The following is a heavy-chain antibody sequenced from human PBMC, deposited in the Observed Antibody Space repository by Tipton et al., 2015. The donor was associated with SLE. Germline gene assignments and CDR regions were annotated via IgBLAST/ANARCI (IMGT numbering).Heavy chain of an antibody. CDR3: ATRYGRSAFDI. J-gene: IGHJ3*02. D-gene: IGHD4-17*01. CDR1: GGSFSGYY. Sequence: TLSLTCAVYGGSFSGYYWSWIRQPPGKGLEWIGEINHSGSTNYNPSLKSRVTISVDMSKNQFSLKLTSVTAADTAVYYCATRYGRSAFDIWGQGTMVTVSS. V-gene: IGHV4-34*01. CDR2: INHSGST.